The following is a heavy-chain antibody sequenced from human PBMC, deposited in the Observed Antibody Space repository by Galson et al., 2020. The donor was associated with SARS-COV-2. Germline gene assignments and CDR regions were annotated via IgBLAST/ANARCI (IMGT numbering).Heavy chain of an antibody. V-gene: IGHV4-61*09. CDR1: GVSISSGSYT. CDR2: TNTRGNN. J-gene: IGHJ4*02. CDR3: ARVSSWYGGRDH. Sequence: SQTLSPTCTVSGVSISSGSYTWGWIRQPTDKGLGWSGHTNTRGNNNYNPSRKSRVTISLDMSTNQFSLNLSSVTAADTAVYYCARVSSWYGGRDHWCQGTLVTVSS. D-gene: IGHD6-13*01.